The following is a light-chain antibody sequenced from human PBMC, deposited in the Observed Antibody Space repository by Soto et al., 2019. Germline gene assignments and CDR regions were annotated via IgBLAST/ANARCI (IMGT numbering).Light chain of an antibody. V-gene: IGKV3-11*01. Sequence: EIVLIQSPATLSLSPGDRATLSCRASQSVSNYLAWYQQKPGQAPRLVMYDATNRAAGIPDRFSGSGSATDFTLTISSLEPEDFAIYYCQQRRNWPLTFGQGTRLEIQ. CDR3: QQRRNWPLT. CDR1: QSVSNY. J-gene: IGKJ5*01. CDR2: DAT.